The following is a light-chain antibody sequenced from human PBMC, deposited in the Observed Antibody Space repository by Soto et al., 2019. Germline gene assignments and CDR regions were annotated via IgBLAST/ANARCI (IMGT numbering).Light chain of an antibody. CDR2: TAS. CDR1: QDISTK. Sequence: DIQMTHSPSSVSASVGDRVTITCRASQDISTKLAWYQRKPGKAPKLLIYTASSLESGVPSRFSGSGSGTDFSLTISSLQAEDFATYYCLQANSFPLTFGGGTKVDIK. V-gene: IGKV1D-12*01. CDR3: LQANSFPLT. J-gene: IGKJ4*01.